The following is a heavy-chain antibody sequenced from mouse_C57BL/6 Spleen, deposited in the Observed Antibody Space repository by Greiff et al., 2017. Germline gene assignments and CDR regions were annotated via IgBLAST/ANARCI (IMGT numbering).Heavy chain of an antibody. CDR1: GYTFTSYW. J-gene: IGHJ4*01. D-gene: IGHD1-1*01. V-gene: IGHV1-69*01. CDR2: IDPSDSYT. CDR3: ARRGSSYEDYAMDY. Sequence: QVQLQQPGAELVMPGASVKLSCKASGYTFTSYWMHWVKQRPGQGLEWIGEIDPSDSYTNYNQKFKGKSTLTVDKSSSTAYMQLSSLTSEDSAVYYCARRGSSYEDYAMDYWGQGTSVTVSS.